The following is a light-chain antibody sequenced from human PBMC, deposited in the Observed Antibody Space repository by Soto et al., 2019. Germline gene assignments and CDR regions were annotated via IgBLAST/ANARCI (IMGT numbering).Light chain of an antibody. CDR3: TSYTSSSPYV. CDR2: EVT. J-gene: IGLJ2*01. Sequence: QSVLAQPGSVSGSPGQSITISCTGTSSDVGGYNYVAWYQQHPGKAPKLLISEVTDRPSGVSNRFSGSKSGNTASLTISGLQADHEADYYCTSYTSSSPYVFG. V-gene: IGLV2-14*01. CDR1: SSDVGGYNY.